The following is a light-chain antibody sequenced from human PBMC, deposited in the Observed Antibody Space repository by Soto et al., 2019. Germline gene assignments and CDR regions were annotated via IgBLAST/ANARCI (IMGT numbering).Light chain of an antibody. CDR1: SSDVGGYDY. V-gene: IGLV2-14*03. Sequence: QSALTQPASVSASPGQSIAISCTGTSSDVGGYDYVSWYQQHPGKAPKLMIYDVSKRPSGVSDRFSGSKSGNTASLTISGLHAEDEAHYYCCSYTSSTTLLFGGGTKLTVL. CDR3: CSYTSSTTLL. J-gene: IGLJ2*01. CDR2: DVS.